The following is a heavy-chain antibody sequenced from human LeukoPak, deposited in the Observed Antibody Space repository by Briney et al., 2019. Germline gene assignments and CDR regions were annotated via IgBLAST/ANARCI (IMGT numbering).Heavy chain of an antibody. CDR3: AREYSSSSIDAFDI. CDR1: GYTFTGYY. Sequence: ASVKVSCKASGYTFTGYYMHWVRQAPGQGLEGMGWINPNSGGTNYAQKFQGRVTMTRDTSISTAYMELSRLRSDDSAVYYCAREYSSSSIDAFDIWGQGTMVSVSS. J-gene: IGHJ3*02. V-gene: IGHV1-2*02. CDR2: INPNSGGT. D-gene: IGHD6-6*01.